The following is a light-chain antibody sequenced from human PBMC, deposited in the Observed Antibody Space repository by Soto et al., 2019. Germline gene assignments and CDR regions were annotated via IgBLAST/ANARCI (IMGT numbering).Light chain of an antibody. CDR2: DAS. CDR1: QRISNSY. Sequence: EIVLTQSPGTLCLSPVERATLSCRASQRISNSYLAWYQQKPGQAPRLLLYDASSRATGTPDRVSGSGSGTDFTLTISRLEPEDFAVYYCQQYGSSPWTFGQGTKVDIK. CDR3: QQYGSSPWT. V-gene: IGKV3-20*01. J-gene: IGKJ1*01.